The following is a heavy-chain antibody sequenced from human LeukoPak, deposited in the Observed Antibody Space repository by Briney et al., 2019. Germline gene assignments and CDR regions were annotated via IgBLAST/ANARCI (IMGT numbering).Heavy chain of an antibody. CDR1: GGSVSSGSSF. CDR3: ARRDGESY. D-gene: IGHD5-24*01. Sequence: PSQTLSLTCTVSGGSVSSGSSFWSWIRQPAGKGLEWIGRIYTSGSTNYNPSLKSRVTMSVDTSKNQFSLKLSSVTAADTAVYYCARRDGESYWGQGTLVTVSS. CDR2: IYTSGST. J-gene: IGHJ4*02. V-gene: IGHV4-61*02.